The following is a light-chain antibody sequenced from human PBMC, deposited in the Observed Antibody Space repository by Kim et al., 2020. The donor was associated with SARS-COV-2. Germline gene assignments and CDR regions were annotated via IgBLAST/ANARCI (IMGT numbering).Light chain of an antibody. V-gene: IGLV7-43*01. Sequence: QAVVTQEPSLTVSPGGTVTLTCASSTGAVTTSYYPNWFQQRPGQAPRALIYSISNKHSWTPARFSGSLLGGTAALTLSGVQPEDEAEYYCLLYDGRSWVFGGGTQLTV. CDR3: LLYDGRSWV. CDR1: TGAVTTSYY. J-gene: IGLJ3*02. CDR2: SIS.